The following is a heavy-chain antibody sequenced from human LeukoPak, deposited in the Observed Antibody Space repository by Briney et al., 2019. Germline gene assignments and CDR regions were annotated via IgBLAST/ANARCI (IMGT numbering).Heavy chain of an antibody. J-gene: IGHJ4*02. CDR2: INPNSGDT. CDR3: SRGSRSSDFDY. Sequence: GASVKVSCNASGYSFTGYYIHWMRQAPGQGLQWMGWINPNSGDTNYAQKFQDRVTMTRDTSISTAYMELSRLTSDDTAVYHCSRGSRSSDFDYWGQGTLVTVSS. V-gene: IGHV1-2*02. CDR1: GYSFTGYY. D-gene: IGHD6-19*01.